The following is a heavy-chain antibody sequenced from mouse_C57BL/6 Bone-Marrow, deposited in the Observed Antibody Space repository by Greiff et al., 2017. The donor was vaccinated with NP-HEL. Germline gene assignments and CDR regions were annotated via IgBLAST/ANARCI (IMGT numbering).Heavy chain of an antibody. J-gene: IGHJ3*01. CDR1: GFTFSDYG. Sequence: EVQLVESGGGLVKPGGSLTLSCAASGFTFSDYGMHWVRQAPGKGLEWVAYICSGSGTIYYADTVKGRFTISRDNAKNNLFLQMTSLRSEDTAMYYCARFSFAYWGQGTLVTVSA. CDR3: ARFSFAY. V-gene: IGHV5-17*01. CDR2: ICSGSGTI.